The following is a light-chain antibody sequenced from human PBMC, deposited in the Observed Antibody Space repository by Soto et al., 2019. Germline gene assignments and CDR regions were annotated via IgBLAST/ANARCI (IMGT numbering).Light chain of an antibody. CDR1: QSLGSN. CDR3: PQYNNWPRT. Sequence: EIVMTQSPATLSVSPGERATLSCRTSQSLGSNLAWYQQKPGQSPRLLIYGASTRATGIPARFSGSGSGTEFTLTISSVHSEDFAIYYCPQYNNWPRTFGQGTKVEIK. V-gene: IGKV3-15*01. CDR2: GAS. J-gene: IGKJ1*01.